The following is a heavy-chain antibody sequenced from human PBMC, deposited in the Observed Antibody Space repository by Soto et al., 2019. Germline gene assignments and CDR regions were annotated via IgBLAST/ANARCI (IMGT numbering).Heavy chain of an antibody. CDR3: ARIRGYWYGLDV. CDR1: GCPLSTYG. Sequence: EVQLLESGGGWAQPGGSLRLSCEASGCPLSTYGMSWVRQAPGKGLEWVSSITGTGGDTYYADSVKGRFTSSRDKSNNMFYLPMSSMRVEDTAVYYCARIRGYWYGLDVWGQGTTITVSS. CDR2: ITGTGGDT. J-gene: IGHJ6*02. V-gene: IGHV3-23*01. D-gene: IGHD3-3*02.